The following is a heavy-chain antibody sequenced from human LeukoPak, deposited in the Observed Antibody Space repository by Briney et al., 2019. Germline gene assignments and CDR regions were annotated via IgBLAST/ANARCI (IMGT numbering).Heavy chain of an antibody. Sequence: PSETLSLTCAVPGDSFSSHYRTWIRQPPGRGLEWMGYISYIGSTNYNPSLKSRVTISIDTSKNQFSLKLSSVTAADTAVYYCARDLVTVTKGFDIWGQGTMVSVSS. D-gene: IGHD4-17*01. CDR3: ARDLVTVTKGFDI. J-gene: IGHJ3*02. CDR2: ISYIGST. V-gene: IGHV4-59*11. CDR1: GDSFSSHY.